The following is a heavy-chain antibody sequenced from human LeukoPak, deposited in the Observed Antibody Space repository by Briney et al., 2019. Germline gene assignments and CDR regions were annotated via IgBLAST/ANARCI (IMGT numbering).Heavy chain of an antibody. Sequence: GGSLRLSCAASGFTFSRYWMSWVRQAPRKGLEWVANIKQVGSETYYVDSVKGRFTISRDNARNSLCLQMNSLRAEDTAVYYCARDKGDYDTSGSLFIFGGQGTLVTVSS. CDR2: IKQVGSET. CDR3: ARDKGDYDTSGSLFIF. CDR1: GFTFSRYW. V-gene: IGHV3-7*03. D-gene: IGHD3-22*01. J-gene: IGHJ4*02.